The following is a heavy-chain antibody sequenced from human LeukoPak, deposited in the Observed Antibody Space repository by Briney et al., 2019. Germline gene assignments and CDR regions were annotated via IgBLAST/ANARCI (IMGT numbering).Heavy chain of an antibody. V-gene: IGHV3-74*01. Sequence: PGRSLRLSCAASGFTFSSYGMHWVRQAPGKGLVWVARINADESATYYADSVKGRFTISRDNGKSTLYLQMNSLRAEDTAVYYCTPGGGQGTLVTVSS. J-gene: IGHJ4*02. CDR2: INADESAT. CDR3: TPG. CDR1: GFTFSSYG. D-gene: IGHD3-10*01.